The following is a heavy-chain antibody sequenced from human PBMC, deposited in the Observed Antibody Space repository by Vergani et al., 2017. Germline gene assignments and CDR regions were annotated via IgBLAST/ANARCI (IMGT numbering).Heavy chain of an antibody. CDR1: GDSINSCTYY. Sequence: QLQLQESGPGLVKPSETLSLTCTVSGDSINSCTYYWGWIRPTPEKGLEWIGSVYYTGITYHNPSLTSRVTMSIDTSKKVFSLRMTSVTAADTAVYYCARQTGGDHYYFYFDAWAKGAAVTVSS. D-gene: IGHD2-8*02. CDR2: VYYTGIT. CDR3: ARQTGGDHYYFYFDA. J-gene: IGHJ6*03. V-gene: IGHV4-39*01.